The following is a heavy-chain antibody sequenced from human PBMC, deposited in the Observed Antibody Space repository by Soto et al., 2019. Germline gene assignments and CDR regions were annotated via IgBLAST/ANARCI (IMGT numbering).Heavy chain of an antibody. Sequence: ASVKVSCKPSGYTLTNYDINWVRQATGQGLEWMGWMNPNTGNTGYAQKFQGRVTMTRNTSISTAYMELSSLRSEDTAVYYCARGVGFFEWLLFDSRYYYYMDVWGKGTMVTVSS. CDR2: MNPNTGNT. V-gene: IGHV1-8*01. CDR1: GYTLTNYD. D-gene: IGHD3-3*02. CDR3: ARGVGFFEWLLFDSRYYYYMDV. J-gene: IGHJ6*03.